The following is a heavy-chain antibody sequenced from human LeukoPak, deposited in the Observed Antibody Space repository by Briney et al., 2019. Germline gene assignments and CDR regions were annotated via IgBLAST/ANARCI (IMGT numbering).Heavy chain of an antibody. CDR2: INSGGTVT. D-gene: IGHD3-16*01. CDR1: GFTFSDFW. CDR3: ARRGMDAFDI. V-gene: IGHV3-74*01. Sequence: GGSLRLSCAASGFTFSDFWMHWVRQAPGKGLVWVSRINSGGTVTNYADSVKGRFTISRDNAKNSLYLQMNSLRAEDTALYHCARRGMDAFDIWGQGTMVTVSS. J-gene: IGHJ3*02.